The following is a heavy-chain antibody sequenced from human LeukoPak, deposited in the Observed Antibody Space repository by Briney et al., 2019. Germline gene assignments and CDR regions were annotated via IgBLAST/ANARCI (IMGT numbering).Heavy chain of an antibody. V-gene: IGHV3-74*01. J-gene: IGHJ4*02. Sequence: PGGSLRLSCTASGFSFSGHWMHWARQLPGKGLVWVSRISHDGFISYADSVKGRFTISRDNAKNTLILQMNSLRAEDTAVYYCARDWVYKIDYWGRGTLVTVSS. D-gene: IGHD5-24*01. CDR1: GFSFSGHW. CDR3: ARDWVYKIDY. CDR2: ISHDGFI.